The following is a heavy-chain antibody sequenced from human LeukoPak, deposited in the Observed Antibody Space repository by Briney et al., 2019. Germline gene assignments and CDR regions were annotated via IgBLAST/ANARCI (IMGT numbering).Heavy chain of an antibody. CDR1: GFTFSTYS. CDR3: AGGAYGDYFYGMDV. D-gene: IGHD4-17*01. CDR2: ISSSSSYI. J-gene: IGHJ6*02. V-gene: IGHV3-21*01. Sequence: GSLRISCAASGFTFSTYSMNWVRQAPGKGLEWVSSISSSSSYIYYADSVKGRFTISRDDAKNSLYLQMNSLRAEDTAVYYCAGGAYGDYFYGMDVWGQGTTVTVSS.